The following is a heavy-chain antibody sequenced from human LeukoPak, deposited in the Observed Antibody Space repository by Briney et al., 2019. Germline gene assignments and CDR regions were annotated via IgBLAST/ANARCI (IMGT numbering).Heavy chain of an antibody. CDR3: ARRPDGVRAFDI. V-gene: IGHV4-31*03. D-gene: IGHD3-10*01. J-gene: IGHJ3*02. CDR1: GGSISSGGYY. CDR2: IYYSGST. Sequence: PSETLSLTCTVSGGSISSGGYYWSWIRQHPGKGLEWIGYIYYSGSTYYNPSLKSRVTISVDTSKNQFSLKLSSVTAADTAVYYCARRPDGVRAFDIWGQGTMVTVSS.